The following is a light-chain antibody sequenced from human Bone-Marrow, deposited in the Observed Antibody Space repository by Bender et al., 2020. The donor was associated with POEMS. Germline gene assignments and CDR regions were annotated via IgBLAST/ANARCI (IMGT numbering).Light chain of an antibody. CDR2: DNN. CDR1: SSDIGNNY. Sequence: QSVLTQPPSVSAAPGQKVTISCSGSSSDIGNNYVSWYQQVPGTAPKLLIYDNNRRFSGIPDRFSGSKSGTSASLAISGLQSEDEATFYCATLDDTLDGPVFGGGTQLAVL. V-gene: IGLV1-51*01. J-gene: IGLJ7*01. CDR3: ATLDDTLDGPV.